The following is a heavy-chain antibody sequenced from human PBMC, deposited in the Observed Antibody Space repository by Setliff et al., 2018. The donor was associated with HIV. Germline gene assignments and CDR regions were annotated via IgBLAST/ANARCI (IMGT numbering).Heavy chain of an antibody. D-gene: IGHD4-17*01. CDR3: ARLGMTTVGIGDVFDI. CDR2: ISTSGIT. CDR1: GDSINSGFYY. V-gene: IGHV4-61*02. J-gene: IGHJ3*02. Sequence: KASETLSLTCTVSGDSINSGFYYWSWIRQPAGRGLEWIGRISTSGITNYNPSLKSRVTISVDTSKNQFSLRVRSVTAADTAVYYCARLGMTTVGIGDVFDIWGQGTMVTV.